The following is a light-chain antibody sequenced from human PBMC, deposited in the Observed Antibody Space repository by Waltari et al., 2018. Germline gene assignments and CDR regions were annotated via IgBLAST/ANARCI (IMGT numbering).Light chain of an antibody. J-gene: IGKJ2*01. CDR1: QGISSF. Sequence: DIPMTQSPSSLSASVGETVTITCRASQGISSFLAWHQQKPGKPPERLIYSASTLQSGVPSRFSGSGSGTDFTLTISGLQPEDVATYYCQNYDSAPYIFGRGTKLEIK. CDR2: SAS. CDR3: QNYDSAPYI. V-gene: IGKV1-27*01.